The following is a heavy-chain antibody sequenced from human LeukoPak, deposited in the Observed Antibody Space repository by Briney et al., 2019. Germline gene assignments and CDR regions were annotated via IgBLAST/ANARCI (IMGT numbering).Heavy chain of an antibody. CDR1: GGSISSSSYY. Sequence: SETLSLTCTVSGGSISSSSYYWSWIRQPPGKGLEWIGYIYYSGSTNYNPSLKSRVTISVDTSKNQFSLKLSSVTAADTAVYYCATLQGGPNYYDSSGRGAFDIWGQGTMVTVSS. CDR3: ATLQGGPNYYDSSGRGAFDI. D-gene: IGHD3-22*01. J-gene: IGHJ3*02. V-gene: IGHV4-61*01. CDR2: IYYSGST.